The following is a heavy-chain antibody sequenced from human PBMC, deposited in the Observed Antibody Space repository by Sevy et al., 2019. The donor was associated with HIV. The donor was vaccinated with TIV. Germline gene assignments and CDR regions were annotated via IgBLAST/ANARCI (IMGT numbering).Heavy chain of an antibody. D-gene: IGHD3-9*01. CDR3: AREVTRRILTGYRVGYYYYGMDV. Sequence: GGSLRLSCAASGFTFSSYWMSWVRQAPGKGLEWVANIKQDGSEKYYVDSVKGRVTISRDNAKNSLYLQMNSLRAEDTAVYYCAREVTRRILTGYRVGYYYYGMDVWGQGTTVTVSS. CDR2: IKQDGSEK. J-gene: IGHJ6*02. V-gene: IGHV3-7*01. CDR1: GFTFSSYW.